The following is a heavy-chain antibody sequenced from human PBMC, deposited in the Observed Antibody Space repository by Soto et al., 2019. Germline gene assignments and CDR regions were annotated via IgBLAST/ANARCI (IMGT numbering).Heavy chain of an antibody. V-gene: IGHV4-31*03. CDR3: ATGPGGPPLNRFES. CDR2: SSYGGAT. CDR1: GGSLRDVGHF. D-gene: IGHD3-10*01. Sequence: QVQLRESGPGLMKPSQTLSLTCTVSGGSLRDVGHFWTWLRQRPGSGLEWVGYSSYGGATYYGPPLKSRVSSSVDTSKNLFSRTLNSVTAADTATYYWATGPGGPPLNRFESWGHGTLVTVSS. J-gene: IGHJ5*01.